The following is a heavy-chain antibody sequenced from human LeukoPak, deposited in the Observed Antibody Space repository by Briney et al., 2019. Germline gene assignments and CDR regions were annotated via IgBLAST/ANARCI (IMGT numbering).Heavy chain of an antibody. CDR2: INSDGSST. D-gene: IGHD1-26*01. V-gene: IGHV3-74*01. J-gene: IGHJ4*02. Sequence: GGPLRLSCAASGFTLSSYWRHWVRQAPGKGLVWVSRINSDGSSTSYADSVKGRFTISRDNAKNTLYLQMNSLRAEDTAVYYCAREYKSGSSGHWGQGTLVTVSS. CDR3: AREYKSGSSGH. CDR1: GFTLSSYW.